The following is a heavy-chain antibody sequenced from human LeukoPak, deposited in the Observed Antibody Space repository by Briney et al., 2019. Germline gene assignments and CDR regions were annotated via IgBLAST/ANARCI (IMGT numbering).Heavy chain of an antibody. CDR1: GYSFTTYW. CDR3: ARRENSYESSGFLDY. CDR2: IYPGDSDT. J-gene: IGHJ4*02. V-gene: IGHV5-51*01. D-gene: IGHD5-18*01. Sequence: KDGESLKISCKGSGYSFTTYWIGWVRQMPGKGLEWMGIIYPGDSDTRYSPSFQGQVTISADKSISTAYLQWSSLKASDTAMYYCARRENSYESSGFLDYWGQGTLVTVSS.